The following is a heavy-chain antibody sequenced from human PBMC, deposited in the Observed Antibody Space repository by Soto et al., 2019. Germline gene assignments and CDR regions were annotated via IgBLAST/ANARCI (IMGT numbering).Heavy chain of an antibody. V-gene: IGHV4-4*07. CDR2: IYFSGST. D-gene: IGHD2-15*01. CDR1: GGSISRYY. Sequence: QVQLQESGPGLVKPSETLSLTCTVSGGSISRYYWSWIRQPVGKGLEWLGRIYFSGSTNYNPSVKRRFTMSVDTSMNRFSLKLSPVTAAETAVYFCARRGCSGGSCFSYAYCYGMDVWGQGTTVTVYS. CDR3: ARRGCSGGSCFSYAYCYGMDV. J-gene: IGHJ6*02.